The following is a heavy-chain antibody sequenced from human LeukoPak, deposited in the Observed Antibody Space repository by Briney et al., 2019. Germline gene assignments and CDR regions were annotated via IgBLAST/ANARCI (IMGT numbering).Heavy chain of an antibody. CDR1: GGSFSGYY. J-gene: IGHJ4*02. CDR2: INHSGST. CDR3: ARLPVVVVAATSSGFDY. V-gene: IGHV4-34*01. Sequence: SETLSLTCAVYGGSFSGYYWSWIRQPPGKGLEWIGEINHSGSTNYNPSLKSRVTISVDTSKNQFSLKLSSVAAADTAVYYCARLPVVVVAATSSGFDYWGQGTLVTVSS. D-gene: IGHD2-15*01.